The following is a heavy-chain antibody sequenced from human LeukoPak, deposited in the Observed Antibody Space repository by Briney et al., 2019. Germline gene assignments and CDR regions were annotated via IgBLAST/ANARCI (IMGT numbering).Heavy chain of an antibody. CDR2: INHSGST. J-gene: IGHJ6*03. CDR3: ARVVVAARRRYYYYYMDV. V-gene: IGHV4-34*01. CDR1: GGSFSGYY. D-gene: IGHD2-15*01. Sequence: SETLSLTCAVYGGSFSGYYWSWIRQPPGKGLEWIGEINHSGSTNYNPSLKSRVTISVDTSKNQFSLKLSSVTAADTAVYYCARVVVAARRRYYYYYMDVWGKGTTVTVSS.